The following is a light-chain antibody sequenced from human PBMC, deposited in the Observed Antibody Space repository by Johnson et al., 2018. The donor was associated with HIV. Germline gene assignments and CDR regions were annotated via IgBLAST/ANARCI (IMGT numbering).Light chain of an antibody. CDR1: SSNIGNNY. Sequence: QSVLTQPPSVSAAPGQKVTISCSGSSSNIGNNYVSWYQQLPGTAPKLLIYDNNKRPSGIPDRFSGSKSGTSATLGITGLQTVDEADYYCGTWDTSLSAGGGFGPGTKVTVL. CDR3: GTWDTSLSAGGG. V-gene: IGLV1-51*01. CDR2: DNN. J-gene: IGLJ1*01.